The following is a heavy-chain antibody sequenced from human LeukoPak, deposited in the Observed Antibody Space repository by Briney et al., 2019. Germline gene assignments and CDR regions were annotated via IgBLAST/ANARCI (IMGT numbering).Heavy chain of an antibody. CDR2: ISGSGGST. D-gene: IGHD3-9*01. CDR3: AKGIREEPNSDWLFSPPYYFDY. V-gene: IGHV3-23*01. J-gene: IGHJ4*02. Sequence: GGSLRLSCAASGFTFSSYAMSWVRQAPGKGLEWVSAISGSGGSTYYADSVKGRFTISRDNSKNTLYLQMNSLRAEDTAVYYCAKGIREEPNSDWLFSPPYYFDYWGQGTLVTVSS. CDR1: GFTFSSYA.